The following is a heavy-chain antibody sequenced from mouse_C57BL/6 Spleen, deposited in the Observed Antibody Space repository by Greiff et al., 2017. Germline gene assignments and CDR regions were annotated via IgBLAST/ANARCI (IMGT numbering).Heavy chain of an antibody. Sequence: EVKLMESGGGLVKPGGSLKLSCAASGFTFSDYGMHWVRQAPEKGLEWVAYISSGSSTIYYADTVKGRFTISRDNAKNTLVLQMTSLRSEDTAMYYCARSPGRSLYWYCDVWGTGTTVTVSS. V-gene: IGHV5-17*01. J-gene: IGHJ1*03. CDR1: GFTFSDYG. CDR2: ISSGSSTI. D-gene: IGHD1-1*01. CDR3: ARSPGRSLYWYCDV.